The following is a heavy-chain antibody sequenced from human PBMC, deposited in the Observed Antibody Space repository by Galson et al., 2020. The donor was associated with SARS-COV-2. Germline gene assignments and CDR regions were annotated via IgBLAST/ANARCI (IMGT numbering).Heavy chain of an antibody. D-gene: IGHD1-1*01. CDR3: ARGDSWNFDY. CDR2: IYYSGST. CDR1: GGSISNYY. Sequence: SETLSLTCSVSGGSISNYYWSWIRQSPGKGLEWIGYIYYSGSTNYHPSLRSRVTISLDTTKNQFSLKLNSATAADTAVYYCARGDSWNFDYWGRGTLVTGSS. J-gene: IGHJ4*02. V-gene: IGHV4-59*13.